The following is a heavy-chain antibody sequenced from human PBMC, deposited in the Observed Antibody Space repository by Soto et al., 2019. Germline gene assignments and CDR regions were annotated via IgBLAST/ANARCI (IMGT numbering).Heavy chain of an antibody. CDR3: TTVATFIVVVPAATPGQHDY. Sequence: GGSLRLSCAASGFTFSNAWMSWVRQAPGKGLEWVGRIKSKTDGGTTDYAAPVKGRFTISRDDSKNTLYLQMNSLKTEDTAVYYCTTVATFIVVVPAATPGQHDYWGQGTLVTVSS. CDR1: GFTFSNAW. J-gene: IGHJ4*02. V-gene: IGHV3-15*01. CDR2: IKSKTDGGTT. D-gene: IGHD2-2*01.